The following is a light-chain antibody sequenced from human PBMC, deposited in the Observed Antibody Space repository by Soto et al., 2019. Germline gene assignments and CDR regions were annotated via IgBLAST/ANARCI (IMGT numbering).Light chain of an antibody. Sequence: QSALTQPASVSGSPGQSITISCTGTNSDIGFYNYVSWYQQHPGEAPKLIIYEVAKRPSGVSSRFSGSKSGNTASLTISGLHAEDEADYHCSSYTSSSPLYVFGTGTKGPVL. CDR2: EVA. J-gene: IGLJ1*01. CDR3: SSYTSSSPLYV. V-gene: IGLV2-14*01. CDR1: NSDIGFYNY.